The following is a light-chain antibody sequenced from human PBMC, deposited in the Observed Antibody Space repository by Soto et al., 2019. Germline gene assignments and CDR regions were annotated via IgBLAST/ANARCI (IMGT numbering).Light chain of an antibody. CDR2: DVS. CDR1: SSDVGGYNY. J-gene: IGLJ1*01. V-gene: IGLV2-14*03. CDR3: SSYKSSSTLFV. Sequence: SALTQPASLSGSPGQSITISCTGNSSDVGGYNYVSWYQQHPGKAPKLMIYDVSARPSGVSNRFSGSKSGNTASLTISGLQAEDEADYYCSSYKSSSTLFVFGTGTKVTVL.